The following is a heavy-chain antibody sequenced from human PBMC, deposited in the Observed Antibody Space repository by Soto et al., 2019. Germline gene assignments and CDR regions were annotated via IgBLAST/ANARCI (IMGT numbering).Heavy chain of an antibody. CDR3: ARLKPGYCSGGSCHRGWFDP. CDR2: IYYSESI. CDR1: GGSINSNRYY. Sequence: SETLSLTFTVSGGSINSNRYYWGWIRQPPGKGLEWIGIIYYSESIYDNPSLRRRVTISVDTSRTQFSLNLRSVTAADTAMYYCARLKPGYCSGGSCHRGWFDPWGQGTLVT. D-gene: IGHD2-15*01. J-gene: IGHJ5*02. V-gene: IGHV4-39*01.